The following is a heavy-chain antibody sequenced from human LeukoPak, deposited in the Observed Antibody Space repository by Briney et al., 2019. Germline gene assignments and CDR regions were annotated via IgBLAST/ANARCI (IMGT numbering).Heavy chain of an antibody. CDR1: AYTCTNYD. CDR3: ATGIVGGTTVGP. J-gene: IGHJ5*02. Sequence: ASVKVSCKASAYTCTNYDINWVRQATGQGLEWMGWMKPNSGNTGYAQKFQGRVTMTRNTSITTAYMELSSLTSEDTAVYYCATGIVGGTTVGPWGQGTLVTVSS. CDR2: MKPNSGNT. D-gene: IGHD1-7*01. V-gene: IGHV1-8*01.